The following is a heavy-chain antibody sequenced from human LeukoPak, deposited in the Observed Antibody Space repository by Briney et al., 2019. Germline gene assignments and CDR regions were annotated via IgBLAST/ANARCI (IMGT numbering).Heavy chain of an antibody. CDR2: IYYSGST. J-gene: IGHJ3*02. Sequence: SGTLSLTCTVSGGSISSSSYYWGWIRQPPGKGLEWIGSIYYSGSTYYNPSLKSRVTISVDTSKNQFSLKLSSVTAADTAVYYCARPCDPGGHDAFDIWGQGTMVTVSS. D-gene: IGHD2-21*02. V-gene: IGHV4-39*01. CDR1: GGSISSSSYY. CDR3: ARPCDPGGHDAFDI.